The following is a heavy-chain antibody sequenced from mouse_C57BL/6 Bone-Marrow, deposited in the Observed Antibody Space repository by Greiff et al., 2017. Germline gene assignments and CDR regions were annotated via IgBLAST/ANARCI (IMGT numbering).Heavy chain of an antibody. D-gene: IGHD1-1*01. Sequence: EVKLQESVAELVRPGASVKLSCTASGFNIKNTYMHWVKQRPEQGLEWIGRIDPANGNTKYAPKFQGKATITADTSSNTAYLQLSSLTSEDTAIYYCARIFFITTVVAPHYYAMDYWGQGTSVTVSS. CDR1: GFNIKNTY. V-gene: IGHV14-3*01. CDR3: ARIFFITTVVAPHYYAMDY. CDR2: IDPANGNT. J-gene: IGHJ4*01.